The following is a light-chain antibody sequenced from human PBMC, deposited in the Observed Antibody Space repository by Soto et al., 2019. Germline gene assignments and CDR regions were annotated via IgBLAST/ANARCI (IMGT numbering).Light chain of an antibody. CDR3: QQYINWPRT. CDR1: HDVTTY. J-gene: IGKJ1*01. V-gene: IGKV3-15*01. Sequence: DIVLTQSPATLSVSPGERATLSCRASHDVTTYLAWYQQKSGQAPRLLIYAASTRATGIPARFSGSGSGTEFSLTISSLQSEDFAVYYCQQYINWPRTFGQGTKVDI. CDR2: AAS.